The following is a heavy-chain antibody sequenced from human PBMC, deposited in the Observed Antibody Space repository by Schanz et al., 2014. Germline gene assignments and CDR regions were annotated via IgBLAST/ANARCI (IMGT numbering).Heavy chain of an antibody. V-gene: IGHV3-11*05. CDR2: ISDSGTYT. Sequence: QMPVVQSGGGLVKPGGSLRLSCAASGFVFGDYYMTWIRQAPGKGLEWLSYISDSGTYTNYADSVKGRFTISRDNAKSSLYLQMNSLRVEDTAVYYCAASSGWHPSTDYWGQGTLVTVSS. D-gene: IGHD6-19*01. J-gene: IGHJ4*02. CDR1: GFVFGDYY. CDR3: AASSGWHPSTDY.